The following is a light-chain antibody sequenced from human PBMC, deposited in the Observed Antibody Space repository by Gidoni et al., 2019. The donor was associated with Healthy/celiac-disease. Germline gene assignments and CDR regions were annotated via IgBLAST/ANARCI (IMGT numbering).Light chain of an antibody. J-gene: IGKJ2*04. Sequence: DIVMTKSPDSLAVTLGERATTNCKSMQSVLYSSNNTNYLACYQQKPGQPPKLLIYWAATRESGVPDRFSGSGSETDFTLTISSLQAEDVAVYYCQQYYSTPCSFGQGTKLEIK. CDR3: QQYYSTPCS. CDR2: WAA. V-gene: IGKV4-1*01. CDR1: QSVLYSSNNTNY.